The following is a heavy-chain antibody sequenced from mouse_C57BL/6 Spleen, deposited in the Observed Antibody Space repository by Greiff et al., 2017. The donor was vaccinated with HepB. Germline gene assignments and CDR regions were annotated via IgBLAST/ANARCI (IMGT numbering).Heavy chain of an antibody. CDR3: TRRDGSSPPFAY. J-gene: IGHJ3*01. Sequence: LQESGAELVRPGASVTLSCKASGYTFTDYEMHWVKQTPVHGLEWIGAIDPETGGTAYNQKFKGKAILTADKSSSTAYMELRSLTSEDSAVYYCTRRDGSSPPFAYWGQGTLVTVSA. CDR2: IDPETGGT. CDR1: GYTFTDYE. D-gene: IGHD1-1*01. V-gene: IGHV1-15*01.